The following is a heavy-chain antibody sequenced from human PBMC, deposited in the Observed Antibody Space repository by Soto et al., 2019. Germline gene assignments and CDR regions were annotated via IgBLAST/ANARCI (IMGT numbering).Heavy chain of an antibody. D-gene: IGHD3-10*01. CDR3: ARDIRRYMVQGQYYMDL. V-gene: IGHV3-21*02. CDR1: GFTLSSHS. CDR2: STTTSTYI. J-gene: IGHJ6*03. Sequence: EVQLVESGGGLVKPGGSLRLSCEASGFTLSSHSLNWVRLAPGKGLEWVSSSTTTSTYIYYADSVKGRFTVSRDNSKNSLYLQMNSLRAEDTAVYYCARDIRRYMVQGQYYMDLWGKGTTVTVSS.